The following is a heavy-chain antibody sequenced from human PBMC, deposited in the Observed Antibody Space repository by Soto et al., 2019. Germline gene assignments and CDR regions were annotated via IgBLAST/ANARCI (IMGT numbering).Heavy chain of an antibody. J-gene: IGHJ4*02. Sequence: LSLTCAVSGYSITNGYYWGWIRQPPGKGLEWIGSIYHSGNTYYNPSLKSRVTLSIDTSKNQFSLKLRSVTAADTAMYYCARVKLAGRGSFHDWGQGTLVTVS. V-gene: IGHV4-38-2*01. CDR1: GYSITNGYY. CDR3: ARVKLAGRGSFHD. CDR2: IYHSGNT. D-gene: IGHD3-3*02.